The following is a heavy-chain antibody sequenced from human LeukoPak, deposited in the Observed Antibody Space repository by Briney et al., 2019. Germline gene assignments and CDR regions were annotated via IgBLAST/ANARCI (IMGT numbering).Heavy chain of an antibody. CDR1: GFTFSSYT. J-gene: IGHJ6*02. Sequence: SGRSLRLSCAASGFTFSSYTMHWVRQAPGKGLEWVAVISYDGSNKYYADSMKGRFTISRDNSENTLFLQMNSLRPEDTAVYYCARDPRLGYYYGMDVWGQGTTVTVSS. CDR3: ARDPRLGYYYGMDV. D-gene: IGHD3-16*01. V-gene: IGHV3-30*04. CDR2: ISYDGSNK.